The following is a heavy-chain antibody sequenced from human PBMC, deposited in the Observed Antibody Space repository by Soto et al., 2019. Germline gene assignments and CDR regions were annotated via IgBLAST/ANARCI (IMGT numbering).Heavy chain of an antibody. CDR3: ARDSQYSTSWQRFDS. D-gene: IGHD6-13*01. CDR2: VNTYNGNP. Sequence: QVPLVQSGVEVKKPGASVKVSCKASGYTFTDYAISWVRQAPGRGLEWMGWVNTYNGNPNYAQIFQGRVTMTTDISTDTAYMELRSLKSDDSAVYYCARDSQYSTSWQRFDSWGQGTLVTVSS. J-gene: IGHJ4*02. V-gene: IGHV1-18*01. CDR1: GYTFTDYA.